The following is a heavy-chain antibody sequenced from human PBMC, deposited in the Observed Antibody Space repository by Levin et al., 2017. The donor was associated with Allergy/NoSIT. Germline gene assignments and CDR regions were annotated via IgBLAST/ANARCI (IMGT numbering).Heavy chain of an antibody. Sequence: SETLSLTCTASGGSISSNNYYWGWIRQPPGKGLEWIVSIYYSGSTYYNPSLNSRVTISVDTSKNQFSLKLSSVTAADTAVYYCGRLGFSSPFDYWGQGTLVTVSS. V-gene: IGHV4-39*01. J-gene: IGHJ4*02. CDR3: GRLGFSSPFDY. CDR1: GGSISSNNYY. D-gene: IGHD2/OR15-2a*01. CDR2: IYYSGST.